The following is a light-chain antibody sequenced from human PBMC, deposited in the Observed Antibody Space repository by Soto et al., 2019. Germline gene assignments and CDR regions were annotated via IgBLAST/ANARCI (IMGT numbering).Light chain of an antibody. CDR1: QSISTW. CDR3: QQYESYPLT. J-gene: IGKJ4*01. Sequence: DIQMTQSPSTLSASVGDRVTITCRASQSISTWLAWYQQRPGKAPNLLIYKASSLESGVPSRFSGSGSGTEFTLTISSLQPDEFATYNCQQYESYPLTFGGGTKVEIK. CDR2: KAS. V-gene: IGKV1-5*03.